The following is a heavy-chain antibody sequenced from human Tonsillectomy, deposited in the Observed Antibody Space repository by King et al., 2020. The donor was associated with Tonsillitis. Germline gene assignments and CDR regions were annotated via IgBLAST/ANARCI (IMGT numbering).Heavy chain of an antibody. V-gene: IGHV3-21*01. CDR2: INNVGSHI. CDR1: GFTFSTYA. J-gene: IGHJ3*01. D-gene: IGHD2-15*01. Sequence: VQLVESGGGLVKPGGSLRLSCTASGFTFSTYAMTWVRQAPGKGLEWISSINNVGSHIYYADSVRGRFTISRDNAKNSLFLQMNSLRAEDAAVYSCAGPYGSVVRGYQRKDAFDLWGLGPLVTASS. CDR3: AGPYGSVVRGYQRKDAFDL.